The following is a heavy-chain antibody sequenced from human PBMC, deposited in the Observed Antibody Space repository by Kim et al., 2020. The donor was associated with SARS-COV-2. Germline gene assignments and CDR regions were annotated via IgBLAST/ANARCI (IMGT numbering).Heavy chain of an antibody. J-gene: IGHJ5*02. CDR3: ARCPGSRTNWFDA. V-gene: IGHV1-3*01. D-gene: IGHD1-26*01. Sequence: YSQKFQGRVSITRDTSASTAYMGLSSLRSEDTAVYYCARCPGSRTNWFDAWGQGTLVTVSS.